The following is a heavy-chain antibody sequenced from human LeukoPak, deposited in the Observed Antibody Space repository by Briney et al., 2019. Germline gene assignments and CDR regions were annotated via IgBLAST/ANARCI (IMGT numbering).Heavy chain of an antibody. CDR2: IKQDGSEK. J-gene: IGHJ4*02. V-gene: IGHV3-7*01. CDR1: GFTFSTYW. CDR3: ARDRNTDFWSGYYTNYFDY. D-gene: IGHD3-3*01. Sequence: PGGSLRLSCAASGFTFSTYWMYWVRQAPGKGLEWVANIKQDGSEKYYVDAGKGRFTISRDNAKNTLDLQMNTLRAEDTAVYYCARDRNTDFWSGYYTNYFDYWGQGTLVTVSS.